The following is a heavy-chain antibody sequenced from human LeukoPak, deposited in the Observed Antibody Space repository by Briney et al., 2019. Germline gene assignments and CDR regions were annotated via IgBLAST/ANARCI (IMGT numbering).Heavy chain of an antibody. D-gene: IGHD2-2*01. CDR1: GYTFTGYY. V-gene: IGHV1-2*02. CDR3: ARDPAPASTFDY. Sequence: ASVKVSCKASGYTFTGYYMHWVGQAPGQGLEWMGGINPNSGGTNYAQKFQGRVTMTRDTSISTAYMELSRLRSDDTAVYYCARDPAPASTFDYWGQGTLVTVSS. CDR2: INPNSGGT. J-gene: IGHJ4*02.